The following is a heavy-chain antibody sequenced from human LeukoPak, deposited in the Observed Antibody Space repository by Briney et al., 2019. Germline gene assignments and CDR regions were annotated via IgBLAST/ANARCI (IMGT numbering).Heavy chain of an antibody. CDR3: ARGGCSSASCYRAAFEI. D-gene: IGHD2-2*02. CDR1: GFTFSTYD. J-gene: IGHJ3*02. CDR2: ISYDGSNK. Sequence: PGGSLRLSCAASGFTFSTYDMHWVRQAPGKGLEWVAVISYDGSNKYYADSVKGRFTISRDNSKNTLYLQMNSLRAEDTAVYYCARGGCSSASCYRAAFEIWGQGTMVTVSS. V-gene: IGHV3-30*04.